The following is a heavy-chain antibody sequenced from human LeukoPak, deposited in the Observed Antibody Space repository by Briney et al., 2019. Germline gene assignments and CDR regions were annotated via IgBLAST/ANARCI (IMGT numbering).Heavy chain of an antibody. J-gene: IGHJ4*02. CDR1: GFTFSSYG. V-gene: IGHV3-23*01. D-gene: IGHD5-12*01. CDR2: IIGRGGNT. Sequence: GGSLTLSCAASGFTFSSYGMRWVRRAPGKGPGWVSGIIGRGGNTHYGDSVKGRISIARDNSHNTLYLQMNTLRAEDTAVYYCAKVVSGYHFDYWGQGTLVTVSS. CDR3: AKVVSGYHFDY.